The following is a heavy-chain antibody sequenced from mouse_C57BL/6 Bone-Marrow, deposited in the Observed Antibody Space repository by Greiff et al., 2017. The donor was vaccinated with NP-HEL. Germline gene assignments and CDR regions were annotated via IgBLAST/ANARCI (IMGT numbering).Heavy chain of an antibody. CDR3: TKIYDGLRGFAY. Sequence: EVMLVESGEGLVKPGGSLKLSCAASGFTFSSYAMSWVRQTPEKRLEWVAYISSGGDYIYYADTVKGRFTISRDNARNTLYLQMSSLKSEDTAMYYCTKIYDGLRGFAYWGQGTRVTVSA. V-gene: IGHV5-9-1*02. CDR1: GFTFSSYA. CDR2: ISSGGDYI. D-gene: IGHD2-3*01. J-gene: IGHJ3*01.